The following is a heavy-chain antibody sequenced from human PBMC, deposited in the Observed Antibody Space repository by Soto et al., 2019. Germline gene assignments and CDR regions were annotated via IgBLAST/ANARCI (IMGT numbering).Heavy chain of an antibody. D-gene: IGHD6-19*01. CDR3: ARESVDISGWSSYGIDV. V-gene: IGHV4-59*11. CDR1: GGSINNHY. CDR2: IYYSGST. Sequence: SETLSLTCTVSGGSINNHYCCWIRQPPGKGLEWIGYIYYSGSTYYNPPLKSRVTISVDTSRNQFSLKLSSVTAADTAVYYCARESVDISGWSSYGIDVWGQGTTVTVSS. J-gene: IGHJ6*02.